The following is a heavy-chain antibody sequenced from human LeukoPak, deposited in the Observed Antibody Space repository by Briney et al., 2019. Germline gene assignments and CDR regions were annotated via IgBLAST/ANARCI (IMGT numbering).Heavy chain of an antibody. CDR1: GGSISGYY. D-gene: IGHD2-8*01. V-gene: IGHV4-39*01. Sequence: SETLSLTCTVSGGSISGYYWGWIRQPPGKGLEWIGSMYQSGNTYYNPSLKSRVTISVDTSKNQFSLKLSSVTAADTAVYYCARHSAGVLSHFDSWGQGTPVTVSS. CDR3: ARHSAGVLSHFDS. CDR2: MYQSGNT. J-gene: IGHJ4*02.